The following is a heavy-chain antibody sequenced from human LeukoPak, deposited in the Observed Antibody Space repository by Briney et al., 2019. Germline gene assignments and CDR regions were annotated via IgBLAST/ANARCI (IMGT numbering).Heavy chain of an antibody. D-gene: IGHD2-2*01. V-gene: IGHV1-69*13. J-gene: IGHJ6*04. CDR1: GGTFSSYA. Sequence: ASVKVSCKASGGTFSSYAISWVRQAPGQGLEWMGGIIPIFGTANYAQKFRGRVTITADESTSTAYMELSSLRSEDTAVYYCARDARYCSSTSCSKKGYYYGMDVWGKGTTVTVSS. CDR2: IIPIFGTA. CDR3: ARDARYCSSTSCSKKGYYYGMDV.